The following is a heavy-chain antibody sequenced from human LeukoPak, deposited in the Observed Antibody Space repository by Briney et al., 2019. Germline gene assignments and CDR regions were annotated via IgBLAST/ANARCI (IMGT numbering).Heavy chain of an antibody. D-gene: IGHD1-26*01. CDR2: INPHSGGT. Sequence: WASVKVSCKASGYTFTGYYMHWVRQAPGQGLEWMGWINPHSGGTNYAQKFQGRVTMTRDTSISTAYVELNRLRSDDTAVYYCARGGLPAFYYYMDVWGKGTTVTVSS. J-gene: IGHJ6*03. V-gene: IGHV1-2*02. CDR3: ARGGLPAFYYYMDV. CDR1: GYTFTGYY.